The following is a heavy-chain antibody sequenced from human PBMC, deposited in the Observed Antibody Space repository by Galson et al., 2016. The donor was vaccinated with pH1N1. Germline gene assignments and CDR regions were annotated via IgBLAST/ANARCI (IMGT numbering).Heavy chain of an antibody. Sequence: SLRLSCAASGLTFSSFAMAWVRHTPGKGLEWVSSITGSGGRTFYADSVKGRFATSRDNSKNMLFLHMNTLRADDTALYYCAFDTVPNGADHWGQGTLVTVSS. D-gene: IGHD4-17*01. CDR3: AFDTVPNGADH. J-gene: IGHJ5*02. CDR2: ITGSGGRT. V-gene: IGHV3-23*01. CDR1: GLTFSSFA.